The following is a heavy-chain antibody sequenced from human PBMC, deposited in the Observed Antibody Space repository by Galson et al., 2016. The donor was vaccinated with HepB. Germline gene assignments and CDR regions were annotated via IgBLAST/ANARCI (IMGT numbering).Heavy chain of an antibody. J-gene: IGHJ4*02. D-gene: IGHD3-16*01. Sequence: YLILSCAASGFTFNKVWMSWVRQAPGKGLEWVGRIHSRTDGGTTDYAAPVKGRFIISSDDSKNTLYLQMNSLNIEDTAVYYCKTRLDPFAGDRWGQGTRVTVSS. V-gene: IGHV3-15*01. CDR2: IHSRTDGGTT. CDR1: GFTFNKVW. CDR3: KTRLDPFAGDR.